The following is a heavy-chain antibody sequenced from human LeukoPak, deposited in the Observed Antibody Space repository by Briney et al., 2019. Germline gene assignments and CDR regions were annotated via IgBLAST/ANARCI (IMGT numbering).Heavy chain of an antibody. CDR3: ARGAAGSFDL. CDR1: GGSIASGNYY. Sequence: PSETLSLTCTVSGGSIASGNYYWNWIRQPAGKGLEWIGRIYIRGSTNYNPSLESRVTISIDTSKNQFSLKLSSVTAADTAVYYCARGAAGSFDLWGRGTLVTVSS. J-gene: IGHJ2*01. CDR2: IYIRGST. D-gene: IGHD6-13*01. V-gene: IGHV4-61*02.